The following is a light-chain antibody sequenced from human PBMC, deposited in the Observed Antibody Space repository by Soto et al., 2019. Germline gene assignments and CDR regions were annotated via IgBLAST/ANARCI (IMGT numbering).Light chain of an antibody. J-gene: IGKJ1*01. CDR3: HQSYSPPWT. CDR2: AAS. CDR1: QSISSY. Sequence: DIQMTQSPSSLSASVGDRVTITCRASQSISSYLNWYQQKPGKAPKLLIYAASSLQSGVPSRFSGSGSGTAFTHTISMRQPEDFSTYYCHQSYSPPWTFGQGTNVEMK. V-gene: IGKV1-39*01.